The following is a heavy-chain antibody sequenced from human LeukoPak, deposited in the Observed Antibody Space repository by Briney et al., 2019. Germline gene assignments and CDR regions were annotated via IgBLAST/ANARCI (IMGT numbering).Heavy chain of an antibody. CDR1: GGSISSYY. J-gene: IGHJ3*02. CDR3: AREADGSGSSDAFDI. Sequence: SETLSLTCTVSGGSISSYYWSWIRQPPGKGLEWIGYIYYSGSTNYNPSLKSRVTISVDTSKNQFSLKLSSVTAADTAVYYCAREADGSGSSDAFDIWGQGTMVTVSS. V-gene: IGHV4-59*01. CDR2: IYYSGST. D-gene: IGHD3-10*01.